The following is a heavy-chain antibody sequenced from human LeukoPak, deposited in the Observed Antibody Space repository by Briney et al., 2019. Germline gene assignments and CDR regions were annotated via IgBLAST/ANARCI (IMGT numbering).Heavy chain of an antibody. D-gene: IGHD5-18*01. J-gene: IGHJ6*03. V-gene: IGHV5-51*01. CDR3: ARIPGYSYGYLYYYYMDV. Sequence: GESLKISCKGSGYSFTSYWIGWVRQMPGKGLEWMRIIYPGDSDTRYSPSFQGQVTISADKSISTAYLQWRSLKASDTAMYYCARIPGYSYGYLYYYYMDVWGKGTTVTVSS. CDR1: GYSFTSYW. CDR2: IYPGDSDT.